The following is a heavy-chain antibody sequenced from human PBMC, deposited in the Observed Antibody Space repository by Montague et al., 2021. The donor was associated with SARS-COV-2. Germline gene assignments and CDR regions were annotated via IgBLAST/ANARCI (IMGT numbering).Heavy chain of an antibody. CDR1: FGSISTYY. CDR2: IFYNGST. D-gene: IGHD2-21*01. J-gene: IGHJ5*01. V-gene: IGHV4-59*01. CDR3: ARQDAWAYCGDECYRGWFDS. Sequence: SETLSLTCTVSFGSISTYYWSLIRQPPGKGLESISFIFYNGSTKYNPSLKRRVSISLDTSKNQFSLKLSSVTAADTAVYYCARQDAWAYCGDECYRGWFDSSGTGTL.